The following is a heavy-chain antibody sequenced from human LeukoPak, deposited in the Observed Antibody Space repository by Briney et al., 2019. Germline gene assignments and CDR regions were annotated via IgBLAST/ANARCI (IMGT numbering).Heavy chain of an antibody. CDR3: ARVLVRRNWFDP. Sequence: SQTLSLTGAISGDSVSSNSAAWNWTRQSPSRGLEWLGRTYYRSKWYNDYAVSVKSRITINPDTSKNQFSLQLNSVTPEDTAVYYCARVLVRRNWFDPWGQGTLVTVSS. D-gene: IGHD3-10*01. V-gene: IGHV6-1*01. CDR1: GDSVSSNSAA. CDR2: TYYRSKWYN. J-gene: IGHJ5*02.